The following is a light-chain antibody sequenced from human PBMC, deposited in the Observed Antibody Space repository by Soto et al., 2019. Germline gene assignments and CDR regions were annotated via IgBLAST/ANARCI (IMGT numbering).Light chain of an antibody. CDR3: CSYAGSWV. J-gene: IGLJ3*02. V-gene: IGLV2-11*01. Sequence: QSVLTQPRSVSGSPGQSVTISCTGASSDVVGYNYVSWYQQHPGKAPKLMIYDVSKRPSGVPDRFSGSKSGNTASLTISGXXXEXEADYYCCSYAGSWVFGGGTQLTVL. CDR1: SSDVVGYNY. CDR2: DVS.